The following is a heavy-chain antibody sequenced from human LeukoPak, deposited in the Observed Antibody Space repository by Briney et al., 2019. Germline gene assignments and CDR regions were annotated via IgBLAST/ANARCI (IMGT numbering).Heavy chain of an antibody. CDR3: ARDSSQWLVT. Sequence: PGGSLRLSCAASGFTFSHYWMSWVRQAPGKGLEWVANIKQDGSEKYYVDSVKGRFTISRDDAKNSLYPQMNSLRAEDTAVYYCARDSSQWLVTWGQGTLVTVSS. J-gene: IGHJ4*02. V-gene: IGHV3-7*01. CDR2: IKQDGSEK. CDR1: GFTFSHYW. D-gene: IGHD6-19*01.